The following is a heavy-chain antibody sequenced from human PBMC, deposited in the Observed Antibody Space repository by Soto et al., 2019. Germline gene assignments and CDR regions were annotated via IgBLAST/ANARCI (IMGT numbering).Heavy chain of an antibody. V-gene: IGHV1-18*01. D-gene: IGHD2-15*01. CDR1: GYTFTSYG. Sequence: ASVKVSCKASGYTFTSYGISWVRQAPGQGLEWMGWISAYNGNTNYAQKLQGRVTMTTDTSTSTAYMELRSLRSDDTAVYYCARDVVVVVAATLTYYYYYGMDVWGQGTTVTVSS. J-gene: IGHJ6*02. CDR3: ARDVVVVVAATLTYYYYYGMDV. CDR2: ISAYNGNT.